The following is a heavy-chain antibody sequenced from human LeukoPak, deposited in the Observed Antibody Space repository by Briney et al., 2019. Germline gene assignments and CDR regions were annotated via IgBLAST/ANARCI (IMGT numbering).Heavy chain of an antibody. Sequence: GGSLRLSCAASGFTFSSYAMSWVRQAPGKGLEWVSTITGSGGTTYYADSVKGRFTISRDNSKNTLYLQMNSLRAEDTALYYCARESPVAATGRSWFDSWGQGTPVTVSS. D-gene: IGHD6-13*01. CDR3: ARESPVAATGRSWFDS. CDR2: ITGSGGTT. V-gene: IGHV3-23*01. J-gene: IGHJ5*01. CDR1: GFTFSSYA.